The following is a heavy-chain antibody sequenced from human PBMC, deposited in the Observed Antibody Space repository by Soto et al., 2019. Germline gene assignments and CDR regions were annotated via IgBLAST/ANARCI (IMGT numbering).Heavy chain of an antibody. J-gene: IGHJ6*04. CDR1: GFDFGSYG. CDR3: PRAGVRGFFGPVFYGLDV. D-gene: IGHD3-10*01. V-gene: IGHV3-33*01. CDR2: IWYDGSTA. Sequence: QVQLVESGGGVVQPGGSLRLSCVASGFDFGSYGMQWVRRAPGKGLVWMAVIWYDGSTAYYADSVKGRFTISRDNAKNPLFLHFTSLTPGDAAVYFCPRAGVRGFFGPVFYGLDVWGNGTTVTVAS.